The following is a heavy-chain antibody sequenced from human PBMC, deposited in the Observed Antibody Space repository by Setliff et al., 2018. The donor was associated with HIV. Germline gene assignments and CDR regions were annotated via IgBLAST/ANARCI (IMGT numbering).Heavy chain of an antibody. CDR2: IYPGDSNT. D-gene: IGHD2-2*01. J-gene: IGHJ4*02. CDR3: ATPISITSGSAFDY. CDR1: GYSFISYW. V-gene: IGHV5-51*01. Sequence: PGESLKISCKGSGYSFISYWIGWVRQMPGKGLEWMGIIYPGDSNTKYSPSFQGQVTLSVDKSISTVYLQWSSLKASDTAMYYCATPISITSGSAFDYWGQGTLVTVSS.